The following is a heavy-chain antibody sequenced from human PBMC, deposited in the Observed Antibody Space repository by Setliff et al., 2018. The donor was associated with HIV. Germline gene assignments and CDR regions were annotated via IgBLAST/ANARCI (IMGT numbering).Heavy chain of an antibody. CDR3: ARGGPVLLWFGELYNYYYYMDV. Sequence: ASVKVSCKSSGYTFTGSFMHWVRQAPGQGLEWMGWINPSGGSTSYAQKFQGRVTMTRDTSTSTVYMELSSLRSEDTAVYYCARGGPVLLWFGELYNYYYYMDVWGKGTTVTVSS. J-gene: IGHJ6*03. D-gene: IGHD3-10*01. CDR2: INPSGGST. V-gene: IGHV1-46*01. CDR1: GYTFTGSF.